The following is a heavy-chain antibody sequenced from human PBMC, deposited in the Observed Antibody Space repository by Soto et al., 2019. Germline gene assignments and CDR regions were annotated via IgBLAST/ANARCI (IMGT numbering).Heavy chain of an antibody. D-gene: IGHD6-13*01. J-gene: IGHJ4*02. CDR2: IYYSGST. V-gene: IGHV4-59*01. CDR3: ARKGYSSSPFDY. Sequence: PSETLSLTCTVSGGSISSYYWSWIRQPPGKGLEWIGYIYYSGSTNYNPSLKSRVTISVDTSKNQFSLKLSSVTAADTAVYYCARKGYSSSPFDYWGQGTLVTAPQ. CDR1: GGSISSYY.